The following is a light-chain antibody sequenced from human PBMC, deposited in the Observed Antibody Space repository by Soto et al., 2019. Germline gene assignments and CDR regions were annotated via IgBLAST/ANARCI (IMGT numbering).Light chain of an antibody. CDR1: QSVRSW. CDR3: QKYSSAPRT. Sequence: DIQMTQSPATLSASVGDRVTITCRASQSVRSWLAWYQQKPGTAPKLLIFDASRLESGVPSRFSGSASGTEFTLTISSLQPEDVATYYCQKYSSAPRTFGQGTKVDI. CDR2: DAS. V-gene: IGKV1-5*01. J-gene: IGKJ1*01.